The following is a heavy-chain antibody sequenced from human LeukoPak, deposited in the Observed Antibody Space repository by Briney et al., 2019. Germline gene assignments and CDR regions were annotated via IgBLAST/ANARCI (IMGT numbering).Heavy chain of an antibody. J-gene: IGHJ4*02. CDR3: ARVSTTVVPDY. CDR2: IYYSGST. D-gene: IGHD4-23*01. CDR1: GGSISSYY. Sequence: SETLSLTCTVSGGSISSYYCSWIRQPPGKGLEWIGHIYYSGSTNYNTSLKSRVTISVDTSKNQCSLKLSSVTAADTAVYYCARVSTTVVPDYWGQGTLVTVSS. V-gene: IGHV4-59*01.